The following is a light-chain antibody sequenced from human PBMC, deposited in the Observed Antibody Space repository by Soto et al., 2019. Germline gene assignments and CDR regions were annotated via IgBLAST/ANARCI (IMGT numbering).Light chain of an antibody. V-gene: IGKV3-11*01. Sequence: EIVLTQSPATLSLSPGERATLSCRASQSVGGYLDWYQQKPGQAPRLLIYDASSRASGIPARFSGSGSGTDFPLTISSLEPEDLAVYYCRQRSNWPPLTFGGGTKVEIK. CDR3: RQRSNWPPLT. CDR2: DAS. J-gene: IGKJ4*01. CDR1: QSVGGY.